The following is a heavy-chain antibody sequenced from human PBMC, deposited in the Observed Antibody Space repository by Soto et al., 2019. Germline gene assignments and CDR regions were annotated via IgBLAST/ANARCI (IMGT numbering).Heavy chain of an antibody. CDR2: TYYRSKWYN. V-gene: IGHV6-1*01. CDR3: AREQLVPVYYYYYMDV. CDR1: GYSVSSNSAA. Sequence: SQTLSLTCAISGYSVSSNSAAWNWIRQSPSRGLEWLGRTYYRSKWYNDYAVSVKSRITINPDTSKNQFSLQLNSVTPEDTAVYYCAREQLVPVYYYYYMDVWGKGTTVTVSS. J-gene: IGHJ6*03. D-gene: IGHD6-13*01.